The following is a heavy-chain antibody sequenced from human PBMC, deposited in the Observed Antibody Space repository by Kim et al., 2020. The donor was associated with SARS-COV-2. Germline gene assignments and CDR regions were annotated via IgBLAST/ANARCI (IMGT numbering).Heavy chain of an antibody. Sequence: GGSLRLSCAASGFTFSSYGMHWVRQAPGKGLEWVAVISYDGSNKYYADSVKGRFTISRDNSKNTLYLQMNSLRAEDTAVYYCAKDHRGYYYDSSGLFDYWGQGTLVTVSS. D-gene: IGHD3-22*01. V-gene: IGHV3-30*18. CDR2: ISYDGSNK. J-gene: IGHJ4*02. CDR1: GFTFSSYG. CDR3: AKDHRGYYYDSSGLFDY.